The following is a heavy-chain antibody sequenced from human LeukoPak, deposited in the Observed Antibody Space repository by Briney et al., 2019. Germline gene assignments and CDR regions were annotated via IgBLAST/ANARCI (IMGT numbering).Heavy chain of an antibody. CDR1: GYTFTSYD. V-gene: IGHV1-8*01. J-gene: IGHJ4*02. D-gene: IGHD7-27*01. CDR2: MNPNSGNT. Sequence: ASVKVSCKASGYTFTSYDINWVRQATAPGLEWMGWMNPNSGNTGYAQNFQGRVTTTRNTSISTAYMGLSSLRSEGTPVYYCARGPSWGFVEYWGQGTLVSVSS. CDR3: ARGPSWGFVEY.